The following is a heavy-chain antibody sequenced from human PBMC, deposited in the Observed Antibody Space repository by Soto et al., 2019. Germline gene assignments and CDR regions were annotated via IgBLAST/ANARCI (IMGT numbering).Heavy chain of an antibody. CDR1: GYTFTSYY. CDR2: INPSGGST. V-gene: IGHV1-46*01. D-gene: IGHD6-19*01. Sequence: ASLKVSCKASGYTFTSYYMHWVRQAPGQGLEWMGIINPSGGSTSYAQKFQGRVTMTRDTSTSTVYMELSSLRSEDTAVYYCARSALGSSGWYGFDYWGQGTLVTVSS. CDR3: ARSALGSSGWYGFDY. J-gene: IGHJ4*02.